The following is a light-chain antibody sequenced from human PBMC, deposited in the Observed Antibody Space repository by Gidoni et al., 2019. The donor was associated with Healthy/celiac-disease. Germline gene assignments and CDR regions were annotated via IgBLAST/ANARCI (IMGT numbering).Light chain of an antibody. V-gene: IGKV3-11*01. CDR1: QSVSSY. J-gene: IGKJ4*01. CDR3: QPRSNWPHFLT. CDR2: DAS. Sequence: EIVLTQSPATLSLSPGERATLSCRTSQSVSSYLAWYQQKPGQAPRLLIYDASNRATGIPARFSGSGSGTDFTLTISSLEPEDFAVYYCQPRSNWPHFLTFGGGTKVEIK.